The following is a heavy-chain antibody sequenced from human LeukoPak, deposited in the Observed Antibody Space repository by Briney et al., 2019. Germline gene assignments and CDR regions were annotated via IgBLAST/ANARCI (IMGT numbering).Heavy chain of an antibody. CDR2: ISSSGSTI. CDR1: GFTFSSYE. Sequence: GGSLRLSCAASGFTFSSYEMNWVRRAPGKGLEWVSYISSSGSTIYYADSVKGRFTISRDNAKNSLYLQMNSLRAEDTAVYYCARGHNGYSYYYYGMDVWGKGTTVTVSS. V-gene: IGHV3-48*03. CDR3: ARGHNGYSYYYYGMDV. D-gene: IGHD5-18*01. J-gene: IGHJ6*04.